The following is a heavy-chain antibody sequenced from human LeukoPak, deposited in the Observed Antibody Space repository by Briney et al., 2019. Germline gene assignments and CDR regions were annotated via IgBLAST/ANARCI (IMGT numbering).Heavy chain of an antibody. CDR2: VYYTGTT. CDR3: ARRGYYDSSAPADY. V-gene: IGHV4-39*01. Sequence: PSETLSLTCTVSGGSISSRNYYWGWIRQPPGKGLEWIGGVYYTGTTYSNPSLKSRVTISVDTSKNQFSLRLSSVTAADTAVYYCARRGYYDSSAPADYWGQGTLVTVSS. D-gene: IGHD3-22*01. J-gene: IGHJ4*02. CDR1: GGSISSRNYY.